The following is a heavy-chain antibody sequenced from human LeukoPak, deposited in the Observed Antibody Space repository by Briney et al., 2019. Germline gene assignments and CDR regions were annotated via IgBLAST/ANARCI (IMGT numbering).Heavy chain of an antibody. Sequence: SVKVSCKAPGGTFNSYAISWVRQAPGQGLEWIGGVIPFFGTPNYAQKFQGRVTIIADESTSTAYMELSSLRSDDTAVYYCARERWEPPYYYYGLDVWGQGTTVTVSS. V-gene: IGHV1-69*13. CDR1: GGTFNSYA. CDR3: ARERWEPPYYYYGLDV. J-gene: IGHJ6*02. D-gene: IGHD1-26*01. CDR2: VIPFFGTP.